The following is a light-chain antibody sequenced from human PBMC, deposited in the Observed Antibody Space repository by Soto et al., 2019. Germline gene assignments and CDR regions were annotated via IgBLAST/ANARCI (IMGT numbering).Light chain of an antibody. Sequence: DIQMTQSPSTLSASVGDRVTITCRASQSISSWLAWYQQKPGKAPKLLIYDASSLESGVPSRFSGRGSGTEFTLTISSLQPDDFATYYCQQYNSYSGTFGQGTKVDI. J-gene: IGKJ1*01. CDR3: QQYNSYSGT. CDR1: QSISSW. V-gene: IGKV1-5*01. CDR2: DAS.